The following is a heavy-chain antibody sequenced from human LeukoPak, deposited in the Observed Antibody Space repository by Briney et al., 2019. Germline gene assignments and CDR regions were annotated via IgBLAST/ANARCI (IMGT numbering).Heavy chain of an antibody. V-gene: IGHV3-21*01. D-gene: IGHD3-10*02. Sequence: GGSLRLSCAASGFTFSGYSMNWVRQAPGKGLEWVSSISSRGTYIYYADSVKGRFTISRDNAKNSLYLQMNSLRAEDTAVYYCAELGITMIGGVWGKGTTVTISS. CDR1: GFTFSGYS. CDR2: ISSRGTYI. J-gene: IGHJ6*04. CDR3: AELGITMIGGV.